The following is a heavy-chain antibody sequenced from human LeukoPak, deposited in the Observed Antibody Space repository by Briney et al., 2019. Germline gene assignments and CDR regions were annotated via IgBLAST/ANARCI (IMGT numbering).Heavy chain of an antibody. CDR1: GGSVSTSDYY. CDR2: VFYTGQT. CDR3: ARVFDS. J-gene: IGHJ4*02. V-gene: IGHV4-39*07. Sequence: SETLSLTCTVSGGSVSTSDYYWGWIRQSPVKGLERIRDVFYTGQTNYNPSLRGRATISMDTSKNQFSLTLTYVPAADSAVYYCARVFDSWGQGTLVTVSS.